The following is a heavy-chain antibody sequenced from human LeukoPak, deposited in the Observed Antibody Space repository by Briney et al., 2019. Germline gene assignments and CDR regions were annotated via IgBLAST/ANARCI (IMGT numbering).Heavy chain of an antibody. CDR2: IKQDGSEK. V-gene: IGHV3-7*01. Sequence: GGSLRLSCAASGFTFSDYYMSWIRQAPGKGLEWVANIKQDGSEKYYVDSVKGRFTISRDNAKNSLYLQMNSLRAEDTAVYYCARSDSSGYNSFDYWGQGTLVTVSS. CDR1: GFTFSDYY. D-gene: IGHD3-22*01. CDR3: ARSDSSGYNSFDY. J-gene: IGHJ4*02.